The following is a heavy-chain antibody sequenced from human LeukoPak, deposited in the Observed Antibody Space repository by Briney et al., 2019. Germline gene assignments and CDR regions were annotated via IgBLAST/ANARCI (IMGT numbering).Heavy chain of an antibody. D-gene: IGHD5-18*01. Sequence: GGSLRLSCAASGFIFNISSMNWVRQSPGKGLEWVSYISSSSSLIYYADSVKGRFTISRDNAKNSVSLQMNSLRTEDTAVYYCARSGYNYGRFDYWGQGTLVTVSS. J-gene: IGHJ4*02. V-gene: IGHV3-48*01. CDR1: GFIFNISS. CDR2: ISSSSSLI. CDR3: ARSGYNYGRFDY.